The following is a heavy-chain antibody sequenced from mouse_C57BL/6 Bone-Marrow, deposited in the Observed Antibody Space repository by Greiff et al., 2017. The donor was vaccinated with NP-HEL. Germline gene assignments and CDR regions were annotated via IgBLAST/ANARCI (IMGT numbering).Heavy chain of an antibody. CDR1: GYTFTSYW. J-gene: IGHJ2*01. D-gene: IGHD2-1*01. Sequence: QVQLQQPGAELVRPGTSVKLSCKASGYTFTSYWMHWVKQRPGQGLEWIGVIDPSDSYTNYNQNFKGKAKLTVDTSSSTAYMQLSSLTSEDSAVYYCARYGNYPWYFDYWGQGTTLTVSS. CDR3: ARYGNYPWYFDY. V-gene: IGHV1-59*01. CDR2: IDPSDSYT.